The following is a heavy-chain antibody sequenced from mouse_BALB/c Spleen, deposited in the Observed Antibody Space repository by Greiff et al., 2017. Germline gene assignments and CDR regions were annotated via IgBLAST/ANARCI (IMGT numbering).Heavy chain of an antibody. D-gene: IGHD2-4*01. CDR1: GYSITSGYY. Sequence: ESGPGLVKPSQSLSLTCSVTGYSITSGYYWNWIRQFPGNKLEWMGYISYDGSNNYNPSLKNRISITRDTSKNQFFLKLNSVTTEDTATYYCASMITTRDYFDYWGQGTTLTVSS. J-gene: IGHJ2*01. CDR2: ISYDGSN. CDR3: ASMITTRDYFDY. V-gene: IGHV3-6*02.